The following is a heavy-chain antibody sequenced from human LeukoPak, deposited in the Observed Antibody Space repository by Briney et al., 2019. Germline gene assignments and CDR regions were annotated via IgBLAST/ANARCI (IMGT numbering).Heavy chain of an antibody. V-gene: IGHV3-74*01. CDR1: GNYW. CDR2: INSDGSWT. D-gene: IGHD6-19*01. CDR3: VREKSGYTNGWYLFDY. J-gene: IGHJ4*02. Sequence: GGSLRLSCAASGNYWMHWVRQVPGKGLVWVSHINSDGSWTSYADSVKGRFTISRDNSKNTLYLQMSSLRAEDTAVYYCVREKSGYTNGWYLFDYWGQGTLVTVSS.